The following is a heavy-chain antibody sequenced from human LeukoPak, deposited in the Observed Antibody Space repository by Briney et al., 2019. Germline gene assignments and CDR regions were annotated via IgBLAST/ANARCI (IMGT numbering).Heavy chain of an antibody. CDR2: IYYSGST. CDR3: ARHSRDASPPKYYDYVWGSYRYPYYFDY. J-gene: IGHJ4*02. CDR1: GGSISSGGYY. D-gene: IGHD3-16*02. V-gene: IGHV4-31*03. Sequence: PSETLSLTCTDSGGSISSGGYYWSWIRQHPGKGLEWIGYIYYSGSTYYNPSLKSRVTISVDTSKNQFSLKLSSVTAADTAVYYCARHSRDASPPKYYDYVWGSYRYPYYFDYWGQGTLVTVSS.